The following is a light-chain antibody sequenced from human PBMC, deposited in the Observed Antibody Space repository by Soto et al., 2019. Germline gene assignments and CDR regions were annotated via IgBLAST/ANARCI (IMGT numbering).Light chain of an antibody. V-gene: IGKV4-1*01. Sequence: DIVMTQSPDSLPVSLGERATINCKSSQSLLYSSNNKNYLAWYQQKPGQPPKLLIFWASTRESGVPDRFSGSGSGTDFTRTINRLQAEDVEVYYCQQYYYTPYSFGQGTKVDIK. CDR2: WAS. CDR3: QQYYYTPYS. CDR1: QSLLYSSNNKNY. J-gene: IGKJ2*03.